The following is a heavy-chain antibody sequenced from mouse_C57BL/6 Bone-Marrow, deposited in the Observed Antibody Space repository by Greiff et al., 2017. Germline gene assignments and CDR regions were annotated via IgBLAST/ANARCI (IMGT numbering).Heavy chain of an antibody. CDR1: GFTFSDYG. V-gene: IGHV5-17*01. CDR2: ISSGSSTI. D-gene: IGHD1-1*01. Sequence: EVQLVESGGGLVKPGGSLKLSCAASGFTFSDYGMHWVRQAPEKGLEWVAYISSGSSTIYYADTVKGRFTLSSDNAKNNLFLQMNSLRSEDTAMYYCARSIYYGSSYDYAMDYWGQGTSVTVSS. J-gene: IGHJ4*01. CDR3: ARSIYYGSSYDYAMDY.